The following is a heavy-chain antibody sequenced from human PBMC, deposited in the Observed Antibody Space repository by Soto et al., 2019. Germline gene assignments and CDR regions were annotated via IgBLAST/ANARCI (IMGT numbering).Heavy chain of an antibody. V-gene: IGHV3-48*02. CDR1: GFTFSSYA. D-gene: IGHD2-15*01. Sequence: EVQLVESGGGLVQPGGSLRVSCVASGFTFSSYALNWVRQAPGKGLEWVSYISVGGGSIFYADSVKGRFTISRGDATNSLYLQMNSRRDEDTAVYYCVRDHRWAFDFWCQGTMVTVSS. CDR3: VRDHRWAFDF. CDR2: ISVGGGSI. J-gene: IGHJ3*01.